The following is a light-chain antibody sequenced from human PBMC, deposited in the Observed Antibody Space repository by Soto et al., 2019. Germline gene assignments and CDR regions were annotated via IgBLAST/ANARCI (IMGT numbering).Light chain of an antibody. CDR1: QSVDRY. V-gene: IGKV3-11*01. J-gene: IGKJ5*01. CDR2: DAS. Sequence: EVVLTQSPDTLSLSPGETATLSCRASQSVDRYVAWYQQKPGQAPRLLIYDASNRATGIPARFSGSGSGTDSTLTISSLEPEDFAVYYCQQRSNWPPITFGQGTRLEIK. CDR3: QQRSNWPPIT.